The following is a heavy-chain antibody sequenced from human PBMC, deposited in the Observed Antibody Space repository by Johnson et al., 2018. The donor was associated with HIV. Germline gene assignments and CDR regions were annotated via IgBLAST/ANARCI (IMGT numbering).Heavy chain of an antibody. Sequence: QVQLVESGGGVVQPGRSLRLSCAASGFTFSDYYMSWIRQAPGKGLEWVSGISWNSGSIGYADSVKGRFTISRDNAKNSLYLQMNSLRAEDTAVYYCAREGGIAAAGTDAFDIWGQGTMVTVSS. V-gene: IGHV3-11*04. D-gene: IGHD6-13*01. CDR3: AREGGIAAAGTDAFDI. CDR2: ISWNSGSI. CDR1: GFTFSDYY. J-gene: IGHJ3*02.